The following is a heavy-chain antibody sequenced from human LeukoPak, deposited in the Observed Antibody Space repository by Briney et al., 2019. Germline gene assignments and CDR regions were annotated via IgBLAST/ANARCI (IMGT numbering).Heavy chain of an antibody. J-gene: IGHJ4*02. CDR1: GFTFSSYN. D-gene: IGHD4-17*01. CDR2: ISSSSGYI. CDR3: ARSMTYGYYEVEGVKFDY. V-gene: IGHV3-21*01. Sequence: GGSLRLSCAASGFTFSSYNMNWVRQAPGKGLEWVSSISSSSGYIYYADSLKGRFTISRDNAKNSLYLQMNSLRAEDTAVYYCARSMTYGYYEVEGVKFDYWGQGTLVTVSS.